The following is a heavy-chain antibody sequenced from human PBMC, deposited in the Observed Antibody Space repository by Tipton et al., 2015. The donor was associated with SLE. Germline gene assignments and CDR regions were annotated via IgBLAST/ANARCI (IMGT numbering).Heavy chain of an antibody. V-gene: IGHV3-7*01. CDR3: AKTTVYSNDWPYFDH. Sequence: SLRLSCAASGFTFSTYWMSWVRQAPGKGLEWVANIKQDRSEKYYVDSVKGRFTISRDNAKSSLYLQMNSLRAEDTAVYYCAKTTVYSNDWPYFDHWGQGTLVTVSS. J-gene: IGHJ4*02. CDR1: GFTFSTYW. CDR2: IKQDRSEK. D-gene: IGHD6-19*01.